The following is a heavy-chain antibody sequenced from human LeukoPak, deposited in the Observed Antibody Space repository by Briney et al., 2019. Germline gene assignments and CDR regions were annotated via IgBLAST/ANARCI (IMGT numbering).Heavy chain of an antibody. CDR2: ISYDGSNK. CDR1: GFTFSSYA. J-gene: IGHJ4*02. CDR3: AKVPHSWGLFDS. V-gene: IGHV3-30-3*01. D-gene: IGHD3-16*01. Sequence: PGGSLRLPCAASGFTFSSYAMHWVRQAPGKGLEWVAVISYDGSNKYYTDSVKGRITISRDNSKNTLYLQMNSLRAEDTAVYYCAKVPHSWGLFDSWGQGTLVTVSS.